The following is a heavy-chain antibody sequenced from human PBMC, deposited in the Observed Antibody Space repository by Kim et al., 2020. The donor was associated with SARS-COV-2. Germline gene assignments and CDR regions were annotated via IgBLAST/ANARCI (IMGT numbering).Heavy chain of an antibody. V-gene: IGHV3-23*01. D-gene: IGHD5-18*01. J-gene: IGHJ4*02. CDR3: AKVYVDTAMDPFDY. Sequence: ADSVKGRFTISRDNSKNTLYLQMNSLRAEDTAVYYCAKVYVDTAMDPFDYWGQGTLVTVSS.